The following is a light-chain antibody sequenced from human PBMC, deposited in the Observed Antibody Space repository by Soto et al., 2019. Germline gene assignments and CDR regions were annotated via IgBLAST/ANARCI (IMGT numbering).Light chain of an antibody. Sequence: DIMMTKSTATLSVSSGERATLSCRASQDVGTYLVWYQQKPGQAPRLLIYDASNRATGIPARFSGRGPGTDFTLTISSLEPEDFTIYYCQQRSSWPPITSGQGTRLEIK. CDR2: DAS. J-gene: IGKJ5*01. CDR3: QQRSSWPPIT. V-gene: IGKV3-11*01. CDR1: QDVGTY.